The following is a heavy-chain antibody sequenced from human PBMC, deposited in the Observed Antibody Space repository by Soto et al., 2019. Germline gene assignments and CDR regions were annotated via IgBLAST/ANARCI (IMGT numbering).Heavy chain of an antibody. CDR2: FYPGDSDT. Sequence: GESLKISCKGSGYSFTSYWIGWVRQMPGKSLECMCFFYPGDSDTRYSPSFQGQVTISADMSISTAYLQWSSLKASDTAMFYCARHAVRGVIYYYYGMDVWGQGTTVTVSS. J-gene: IGHJ6*02. V-gene: IGHV5-51*01. D-gene: IGHD3-10*01. CDR1: GYSFTSYW. CDR3: ARHAVRGVIYYYYGMDV.